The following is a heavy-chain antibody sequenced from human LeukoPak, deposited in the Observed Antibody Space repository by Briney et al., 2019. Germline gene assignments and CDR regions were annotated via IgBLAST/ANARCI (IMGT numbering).Heavy chain of an antibody. D-gene: IGHD3-10*01. CDR2: ISGSGGST. Sequence: PGGSLRLSCAASEFTFSSHAMSWVRQAPGKGLEWVSAISGSGGSTYYADSVKGRFTISRDNSKNTLYLQMNSLRAEDTAVYYCAKDGISGGGSGTWDYWGQGTLVTVSS. CDR3: AKDGISGGGSGTWDY. CDR1: EFTFSSHA. V-gene: IGHV3-23*01. J-gene: IGHJ4*02.